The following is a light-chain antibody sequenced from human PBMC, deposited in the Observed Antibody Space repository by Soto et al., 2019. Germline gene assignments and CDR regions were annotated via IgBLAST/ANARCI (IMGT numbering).Light chain of an antibody. CDR2: WAS. CDR3: QQYESTPHT. J-gene: IGKJ2*01. Sequence: DIVMTQSPDSLAVSLGERATINCKSSQSVLYSSHNKNYLAWYQQRPGQPPKLLIYWASTRESGVPDRFSGSGSGTDFTLTITSLQAEDVAVYDCQQYESTPHTFGQGNKLEIK. V-gene: IGKV4-1*01. CDR1: QSVLYSSHNKNY.